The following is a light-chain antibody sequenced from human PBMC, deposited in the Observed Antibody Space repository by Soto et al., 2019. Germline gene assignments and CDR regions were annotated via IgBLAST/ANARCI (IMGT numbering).Light chain of an antibody. J-gene: IGKJ4*01. Sequence: EIVLTQSPGTLSLSPGERAILSCRASQSVGSLLAWYQHNPGQAPRLLIFDASYRAAGIPARFRGSGSGTDFTLTISRPEPEDFAVYYCQQFSSYPLTFGGGTKVDIK. CDR2: DAS. CDR1: QSVGSL. V-gene: IGKV3-11*01. CDR3: QQFSSYPLT.